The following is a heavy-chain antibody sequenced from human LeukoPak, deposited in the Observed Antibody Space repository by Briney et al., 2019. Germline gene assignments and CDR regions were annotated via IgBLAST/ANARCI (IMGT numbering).Heavy chain of an antibody. V-gene: IGHV1-69*04. CDR3: ATEGLNSVNVSSDY. J-gene: IGHJ4*02. CDR1: GGTFSRNG. CDR2: IIPVLGML. Sequence: SVKVSCKASGGTFSRNGINWMRQAPGQGLEWMGRIIPVLGMLNYAQKFQGRVTITAVKPTSAAYMELNSLRSEDTAVYYCATEGLNSVNVSSDYWGQGTLVIVSS. D-gene: IGHD2/OR15-2a*01.